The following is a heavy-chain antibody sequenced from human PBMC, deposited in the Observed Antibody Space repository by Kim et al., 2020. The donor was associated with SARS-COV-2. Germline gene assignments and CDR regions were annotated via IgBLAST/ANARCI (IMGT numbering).Heavy chain of an antibody. CDR3: ARLYGGFCIGGSCYSANWFDP. V-gene: IGHV4-39*01. CDR2: IYYSGST. Sequence: SETLSLTCTVSGGSISSSSYYWGWIRQPPGKGLEWIGSIYYSGSTYYNPSLKSRVTISVDTSKNKFSLKLSSVTAADTAVYYCARLYGGFCIGGSCYSANWFDPSGQGTLGTVSS. J-gene: IGHJ5*02. D-gene: IGHD2-15*01. CDR1: GGSISSSSYY.